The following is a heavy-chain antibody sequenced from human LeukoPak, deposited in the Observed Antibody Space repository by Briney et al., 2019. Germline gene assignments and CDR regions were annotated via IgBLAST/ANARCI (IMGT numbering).Heavy chain of an antibody. CDR1: GFTFSNYA. D-gene: IGHD3-10*01. Sequence: GGSLRLSCAASGFTFSNYAVSWVRQAPGKGLEWVSTISGSGGSTYYADSVKGRFTISRDNSKNTLYLQMNSLRAEDTAVYYCAKEESGLRVDYWGHGTLVTVSS. CDR3: AKEESGLRVDY. V-gene: IGHV3-23*01. CDR2: ISGSGGST. J-gene: IGHJ4*01.